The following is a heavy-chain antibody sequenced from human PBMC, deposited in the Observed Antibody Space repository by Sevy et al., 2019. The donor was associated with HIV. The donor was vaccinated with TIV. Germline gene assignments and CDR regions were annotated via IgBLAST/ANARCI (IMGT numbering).Heavy chain of an antibody. D-gene: IGHD3-22*01. CDR2: RSGTGSST. V-gene: IGHV3-23*01. Sequence: GGSLRLSCAASGFTFNTHAMNWVRRAPGKGLEWVSDRSGTGSSTDYADSVKGRFTISRDNSKNTLYLQMNSLRADDTAVYYCAKALNPALESMIEVIFRTLKGFDVWGQGTMVTVSS. CDR3: AKALNPALESMIEVIFRTLKGFDV. J-gene: IGHJ3*01. CDR1: GFTFNTHA.